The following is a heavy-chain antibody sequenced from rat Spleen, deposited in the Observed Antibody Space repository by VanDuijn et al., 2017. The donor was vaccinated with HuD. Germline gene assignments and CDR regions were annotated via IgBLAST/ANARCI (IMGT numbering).Heavy chain of an antibody. CDR3: TKIGLSFDY. CDR1: GFTFSKYD. CDR2: ISTSGDTT. Sequence: EVQLGESGGGFVLPGRSLKLSCVASGFTFSKYDMAWVRQAPTKGLEWVASISTSGDTTYYRDSVKGRFTISRDNAKSTLYLQMDSLRSEDTATYYCTKIGLSFDYWGQGVMVTVSS. D-gene: IGHD1-5*01. V-gene: IGHV5-25*01. J-gene: IGHJ2*01.